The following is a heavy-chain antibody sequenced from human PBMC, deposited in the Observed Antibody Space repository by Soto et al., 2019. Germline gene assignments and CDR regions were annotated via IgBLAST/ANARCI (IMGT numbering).Heavy chain of an antibody. J-gene: IGHJ3*02. D-gene: IGHD6-13*01. V-gene: IGHV4-30-4*01. Sequence: QVQLQESGPGLVKPSQTLSLTCTVSGGSISSGDYYWSWIRQPPGKGLEWIGYIYYSGSTYYNPSLKSRVTISGDTSKNQFSLKLSSVTAADTAVYYCAREDRIAAAGNTDDAFDIWGQGTMVTVSS. CDR2: IYYSGST. CDR3: AREDRIAAAGNTDDAFDI. CDR1: GGSISSGDYY.